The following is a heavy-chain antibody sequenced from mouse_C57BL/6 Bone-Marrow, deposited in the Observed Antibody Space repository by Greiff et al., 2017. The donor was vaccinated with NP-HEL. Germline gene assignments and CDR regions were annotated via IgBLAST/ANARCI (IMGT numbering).Heavy chain of an antibody. V-gene: IGHV1-4*01. CDR2: INPSSGYT. CDR3: AFYDYDYFDY. D-gene: IGHD2-4*01. J-gene: IGHJ2*01. CDR1: GYTFTSYT. Sequence: VQLQQSGAELARPGASVKMSCKASGYTFTSYTMHWVNQRPGQGLEWIGYINPSSGYTKYNQKFKDKATLTADKSSSTAYMQLSSLTSEDSAVYYCAFYDYDYFDYWGQGTTLTVSS.